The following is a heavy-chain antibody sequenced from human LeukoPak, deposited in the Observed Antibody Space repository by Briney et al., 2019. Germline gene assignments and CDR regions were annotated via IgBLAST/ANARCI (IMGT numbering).Heavy chain of an antibody. V-gene: IGHV3-21*01. CDR1: GFAFSRYS. D-gene: IGHD2-21*02. Sequence: GGSLRLSCAASGFAFSRYSMNWVRQAPGKGLEWVSSISNSSSYTYYADSVKGRFTISRDNAKNSLYLQMSSLRAEDTAVYYCAKGTCGADCGYLNDYWGQGILVTVSS. J-gene: IGHJ4*02. CDR3: AKGTCGADCGYLNDY. CDR2: ISNSSSYT.